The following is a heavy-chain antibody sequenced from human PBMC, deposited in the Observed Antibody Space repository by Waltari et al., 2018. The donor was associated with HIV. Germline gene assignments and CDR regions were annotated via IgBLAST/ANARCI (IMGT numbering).Heavy chain of an antibody. D-gene: IGHD2-15*01. V-gene: IGHV3-23*01. CDR2: LSVSGDP. CDR1: GLTFSRYA. J-gene: IGHJ6*02. CDR3: ATAFGGKDLDV. Sequence: EVQVLESGGGLVQPGGSLGLSCAASGLTFSRYAMGWVRQVPGKGLEWVSGLSVSGDPYYADSVKGRFTISRDNSKNTVYQQMNSLRVEDTAVYYCATAFGGKDLDVWGQGTTVTVSS.